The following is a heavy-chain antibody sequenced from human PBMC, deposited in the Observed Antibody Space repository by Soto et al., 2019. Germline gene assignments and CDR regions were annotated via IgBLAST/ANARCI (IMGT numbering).Heavy chain of an antibody. D-gene: IGHD4-4*01. CDR2: IYHSGST. CDR1: GGSIGSGGYS. J-gene: IGHJ4*02. V-gene: IGHV4-30-2*01. Sequence: SDTLALTCAVPGGSIGSGGYSLSCIRHPPGKVLEGIGYIYHSGSTYYNPSLKSRVTMSVDRSKNQFSLKLSSVPAADAAVDYCASQKLDVPAFFDSWGQG. CDR3: ASQKLDVPAFFDS.